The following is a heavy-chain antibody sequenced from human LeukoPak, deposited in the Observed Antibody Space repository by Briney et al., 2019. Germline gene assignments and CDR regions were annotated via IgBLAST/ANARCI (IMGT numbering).Heavy chain of an antibody. CDR3: ARTYYDFWSGYHYYFDY. Sequence: PGGSLRLSCAASGFTFSSYWMSWVRQAPGKGLEWVANIKQDGSEKYYVDSVKGRFNISRDNAKNSLYLQMNSLRAEDTAVYYCARTYYDFWSGYHYYFDYWGQGTLVTVSS. CDR2: IKQDGSEK. V-gene: IGHV3-7*01. CDR1: GFTFSSYW. J-gene: IGHJ4*02. D-gene: IGHD3-3*01.